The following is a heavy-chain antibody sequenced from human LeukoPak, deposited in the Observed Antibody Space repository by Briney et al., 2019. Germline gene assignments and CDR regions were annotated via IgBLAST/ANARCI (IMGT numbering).Heavy chain of an antibody. J-gene: IGHJ6*02. CDR1: GFTFSSYS. CDR3: ARVGYDSSGYYYGYYYYGMDV. Sequence: GGSLRLSCAASGFTFSSYSMNWVRQAPGKGLEWVSYISSTSSPIYYADSVKGRFTISRDNAKNSLYLQMNSLRAEDTAVYYCARVGYDSSGYYYGYYYYGMDVWGQGTTVTVSS. D-gene: IGHD3-22*01. V-gene: IGHV3-48*04. CDR2: ISSTSSPI.